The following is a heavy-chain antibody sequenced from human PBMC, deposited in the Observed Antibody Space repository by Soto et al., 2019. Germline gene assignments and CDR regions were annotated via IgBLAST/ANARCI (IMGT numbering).Heavy chain of an antibody. CDR2: VSGSGLST. CDR3: AKDQGFGNLGVEYVDH. CDR1: GFTFTSYA. D-gene: IGHD3-10*01. Sequence: GESLRLSCAASGFTFTSYAMNWVRQAPGKGLEWVALVSGSGLSTYYADSVKGRFTISRDNSKNTLYLQMNGLRAEDTAVYYCAKDQGFGNLGVEYVDHWGQGFLVTVSS. V-gene: IGHV3-23*01. J-gene: IGHJ1*01.